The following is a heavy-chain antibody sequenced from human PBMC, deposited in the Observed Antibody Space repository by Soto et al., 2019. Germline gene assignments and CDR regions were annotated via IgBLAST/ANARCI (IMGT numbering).Heavy chain of an antibody. CDR3: ARPEKKGQLAN. CDR1: GGSISSYY. V-gene: IGHV4-59*08. CDR2: IYYSGST. Sequence: SETLSLTCTVSGGSISSYYWSWIRQPPGKGLEWIGYIYYSGSTNYNPSLKSRVTISVDTSKNQFSLKLSSVTAADTAVYYCARPEKKGQLANWGQGTLVTVSS. J-gene: IGHJ4*02.